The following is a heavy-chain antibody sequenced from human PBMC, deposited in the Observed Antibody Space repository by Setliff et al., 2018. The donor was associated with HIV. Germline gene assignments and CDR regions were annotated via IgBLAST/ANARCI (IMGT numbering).Heavy chain of an antibody. V-gene: IGHV1-8*02. Sequence: GASVKVSCKASGYSFTNNDINWVRQATGQGLEWMGWMNPNSGNTGYAQKFQGRVTMTRNTSISTAYMELSSLKSEDTAVYYCARDYYDSSGYLDFDYWGQGTLVTVSS. D-gene: IGHD3-22*01. CDR3: ARDYYDSSGYLDFDY. CDR2: MNPNSGNT. J-gene: IGHJ4*02. CDR1: GYSFTNND.